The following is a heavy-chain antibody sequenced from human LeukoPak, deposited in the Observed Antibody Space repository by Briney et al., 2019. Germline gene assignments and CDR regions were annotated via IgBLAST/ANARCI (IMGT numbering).Heavy chain of an antibody. CDR3: ARDRDSSGSWEVNFDY. V-gene: IGHV3-7*01. CDR2: IKHDGSEK. J-gene: IGHJ4*02. CDR1: GFTFSDYY. D-gene: IGHD6-13*01. Sequence: GGSLRLSCAASGFTFSDYYMSWIRQAPGKGLEWVASIKHDGSEKYYVDSVKGRFTISRDDAKNSLYLQMNSLRAEDTAVYYCARDRDSSGSWEVNFDYWGQGTLVTVSS.